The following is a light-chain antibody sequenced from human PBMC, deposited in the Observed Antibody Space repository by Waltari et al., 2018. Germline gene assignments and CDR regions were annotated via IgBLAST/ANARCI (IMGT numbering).Light chain of an antibody. CDR1: QGISHY. V-gene: IGKV1-27*01. CDR2: AAS. Sequence: DIQLTQSPSPLSASVGDRVTIPCRASQGISHYLAWYQQKPGKVPKLLIYAASTLQSGVPFLFSGSGARTDFTLTISSLQPEDVATYYCQKYNSAPRTFGQGTKVEIK. J-gene: IGKJ1*01. CDR3: QKYNSAPRT.